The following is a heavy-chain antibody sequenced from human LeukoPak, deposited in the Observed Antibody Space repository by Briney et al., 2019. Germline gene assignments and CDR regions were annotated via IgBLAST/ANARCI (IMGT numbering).Heavy chain of an antibody. D-gene: IGHD1-26*01. CDR2: IYYSGST. Sequence: SETLSLTCTVSGGSISSYYRSWIRQPPGKGLEWIGYIYYSGSTYYNPSLKSRVTISVDTSKNQFSLKLSSVTAADTAVYYCAYSGARSRFDYWGQGTLVTVSS. CDR1: GGSISSYY. J-gene: IGHJ4*02. V-gene: IGHV4-59*06. CDR3: AYSGARSRFDY.